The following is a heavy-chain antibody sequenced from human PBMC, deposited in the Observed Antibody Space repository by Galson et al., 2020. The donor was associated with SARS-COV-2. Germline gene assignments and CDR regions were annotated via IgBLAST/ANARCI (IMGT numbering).Heavy chain of an antibody. V-gene: IGHV4-61*02. J-gene: IGHJ4*02. D-gene: IGHD6-13*01. CDR2: IDSTGSD. CDR1: VDSIASGGYY. CDR3: ARDRYGSSWYGPHFDY. Sequence: TLSLTRTLSVDSIASGGYYWSSIRQPTGEGLEWLGRIDSTGSDSYNPSLKSRSSISVDTPQNQFSLQLASGTAADTAVYYCARDRYGSSWYGPHFDYWGQGALVTVAS.